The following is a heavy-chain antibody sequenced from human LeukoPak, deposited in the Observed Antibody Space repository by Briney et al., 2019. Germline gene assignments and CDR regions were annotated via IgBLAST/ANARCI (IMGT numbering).Heavy chain of an antibody. J-gene: IGHJ5*02. CDR2: ISGSGGST. V-gene: IGHV3-23*01. CDR3: AKEMRPYDILTGYFPT. D-gene: IGHD3-9*01. Sequence: GGSLRLSCAASGFTFSSYAMSWVRQAPGKGLEWVSAISGSGGSTYYADSVKGRFTISRHNSKNTLYLQMNGLRAEDTAVYYCAKEMRPYDILTGYFPTWGQGTLVTVSS. CDR1: GFTFSSYA.